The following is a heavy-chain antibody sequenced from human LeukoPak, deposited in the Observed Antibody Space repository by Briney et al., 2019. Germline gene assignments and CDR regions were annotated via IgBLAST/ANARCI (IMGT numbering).Heavy chain of an antibody. CDR3: ARDVGGNFDFDY. Sequence: PGGSLRLSCAASGFSFSNYAMSWVCQAPGEGLEWVAVIYTGGTTYYAESVKGRFTISRDISKNTLYLQMNSLRADDTAVYYCARDVGGNFDFDYWGQGTLVTVSS. J-gene: IGHJ4*02. V-gene: IGHV3-23*03. CDR1: GFSFSNYA. CDR2: IYTGGTT. D-gene: IGHD4-23*01.